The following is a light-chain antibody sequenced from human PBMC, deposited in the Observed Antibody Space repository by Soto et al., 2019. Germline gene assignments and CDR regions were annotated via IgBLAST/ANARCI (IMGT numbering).Light chain of an antibody. Sequence: QLVLTQPPSVSGAPGQRVTISCTGSSSNIGAGYDVHWYQQLPGTAPKLLIYGNSNRPSGVPDRFSGSKSGTSASLAITGLQAEDEADYYCQSYDSSLSGRPWVFGGGTKVTVL. CDR3: QSYDSSLSGRPWV. V-gene: IGLV1-40*01. CDR1: SSNIGAGYD. J-gene: IGLJ3*02. CDR2: GNS.